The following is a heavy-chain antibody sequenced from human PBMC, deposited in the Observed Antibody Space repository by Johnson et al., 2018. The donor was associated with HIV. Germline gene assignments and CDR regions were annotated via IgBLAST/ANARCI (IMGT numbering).Heavy chain of an antibody. Sequence: VQLVESGGGLVQPGGSLRLSCAASGFTFNKYAMSWVRQAPRKGLVCVSAISGSGVRTYYADSVKGQFIISRDNSRNTLYLQMNSLRAEDTAVYYCAKDSGNYGDNAFDIWGRGTMGTVSS. CDR2: ISGSGVRT. CDR1: GFTFNKYA. V-gene: IGHV3-23*04. CDR3: AKDSGNYGDNAFDI. J-gene: IGHJ3*02. D-gene: IGHD1-26*01.